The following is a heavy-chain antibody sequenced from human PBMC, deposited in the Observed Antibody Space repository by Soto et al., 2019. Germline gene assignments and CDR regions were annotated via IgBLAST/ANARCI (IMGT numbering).Heavy chain of an antibody. Sequence: PSETLSLTCTVSGDSISSGGYSWSWIRQPPQKGLEWIGYIYHTGSTSYSPSLKSRVTISVDKSKNQFSPILNSVTAADTAIYYCARAHYGPSGYYFDSWGQGTLVTVSS. CDR1: GDSISSGGYS. D-gene: IGHD3-22*01. V-gene: IGHV4-30-2*01. J-gene: IGHJ4*02. CDR3: ARAHYGPSGYYFDS. CDR2: IYHTGST.